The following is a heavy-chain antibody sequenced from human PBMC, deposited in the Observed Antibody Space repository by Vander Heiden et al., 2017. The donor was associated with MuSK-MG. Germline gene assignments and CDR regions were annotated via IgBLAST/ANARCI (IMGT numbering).Heavy chain of an antibody. D-gene: IGHD3-10*02. V-gene: IGHV3-23*01. CDR3: AKAPAVRGVSLRSVSYCYYGMDV. J-gene: IGHJ6*02. CDR1: GLTYCSHA. Sequence: VQLLEAGGGTVQPGGLTCPSCGASGLTYCSHAMRRARPAPGKGLGCVAVLSGGGGSTYTADSVKSQFTISRDNSKNTVYLQLNSLRAEDTAVYYCAKAPAVRGVSLRSVSYCYYGMDVWGQGTTVTVSS. CDR2: LSGGGGST.